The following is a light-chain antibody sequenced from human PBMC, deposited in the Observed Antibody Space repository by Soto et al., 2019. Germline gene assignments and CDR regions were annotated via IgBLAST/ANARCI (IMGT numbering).Light chain of an antibody. CDR3: QQYSQWPLT. Sequence: EIVTTQSPATLSVTPGERATLSCRASQTISNSLLAWYQQKPGQAPRLLMYGVSTRATGIPARFGGSGSATEFTLTISSLQSEDFAVYYCQQYSQWPLTFGGGTKVDIK. CDR2: GVS. CDR1: QTISNS. V-gene: IGKV3-15*01. J-gene: IGKJ4*01.